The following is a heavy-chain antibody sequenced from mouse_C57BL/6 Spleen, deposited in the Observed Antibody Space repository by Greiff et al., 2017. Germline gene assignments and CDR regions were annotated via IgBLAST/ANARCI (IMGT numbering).Heavy chain of an antibody. D-gene: IGHD1-1*01. V-gene: IGHV1-54*01. J-gene: IGHJ1*03. Sequence: VQLQESGAELVRPGTSVKVSCKASGYAFTNYLIEWVKQRPGQGLEWIGVINPGSGGTNYNEKFKGKATLTADKSSSTAYMQLSSLTSEDSAVYFCAREGDYGSRGWYFDVWGTGTTVTVSS. CDR3: AREGDYGSRGWYFDV. CDR1: GYAFTNYL. CDR2: INPGSGGT.